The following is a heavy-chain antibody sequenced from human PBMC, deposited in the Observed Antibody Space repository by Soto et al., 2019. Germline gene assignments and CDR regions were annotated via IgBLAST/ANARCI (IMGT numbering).Heavy chain of an antibody. Sequence: GGSLRLSCAASGFTFSSYAMSWVRQAPGKGLEWVSAISGSGGSTYYADSGKGRFTISRENFKNTLYLQMNSLRAEDTAVYYCAKSVKASAPTYFDYWGQGTLVTVSS. J-gene: IGHJ4*02. D-gene: IGHD6-13*01. CDR1: GFTFSSYA. CDR3: AKSVKASAPTYFDY. V-gene: IGHV3-23*01. CDR2: ISGSGGST.